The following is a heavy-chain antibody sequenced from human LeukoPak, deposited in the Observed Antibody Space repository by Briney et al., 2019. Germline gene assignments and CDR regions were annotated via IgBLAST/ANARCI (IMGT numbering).Heavy chain of an antibody. CDR3: AKDFRIGYSAHFDY. CDR1: GFTFRSSS. D-gene: IGHD2-21*01. Sequence: PGGSLRLSCADSGFTFRSSSMSWVRQAPGKGLEFVSGIYENGGTTYYADSVKGRFSISRDNSKNTLYLQMDSLRGEDTAVYYCAKDFRIGYSAHFDYWGQGALVTVSS. J-gene: IGHJ4*02. V-gene: IGHV3-23*01. CDR2: IYENGGTT.